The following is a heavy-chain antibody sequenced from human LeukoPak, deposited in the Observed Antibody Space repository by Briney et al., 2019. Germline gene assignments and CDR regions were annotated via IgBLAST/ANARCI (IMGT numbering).Heavy chain of an antibody. CDR1: X. Sequence: XMNXVRXAPXKGLEWGSSISSSSRYIYYADTVKGGVTISRDKAKNSLYMQMNSLRAEDTAVYYCARPTLTWGSGPDYWGQGTLVAVSS. D-gene: IGHD7-27*01. CDR2: ISSSSRYI. CDR3: ARPTLTWGSGPDY. V-gene: IGHV3-21*01. J-gene: IGHJ4*02.